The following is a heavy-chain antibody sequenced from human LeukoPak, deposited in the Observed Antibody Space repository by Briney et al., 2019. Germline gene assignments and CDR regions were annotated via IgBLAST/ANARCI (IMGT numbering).Heavy chain of an antibody. CDR1: GFTFSTYA. J-gene: IGHJ4*02. D-gene: IGHD1-7*01. CDR2: MIISGSTT. Sequence: GGSLSLSCEASGFTFSTYAMTWVRQVPGKGLEWVSSMIISGSTTYYADSVKGRFTISRDNSKNTLYLEMNSLRVEDTALYYCARETKIDYWGQGALVTVSS. CDR3: ARETKIDY. V-gene: IGHV3-23*01.